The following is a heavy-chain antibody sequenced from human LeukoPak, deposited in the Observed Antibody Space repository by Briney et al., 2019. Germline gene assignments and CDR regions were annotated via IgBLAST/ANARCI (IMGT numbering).Heavy chain of an antibody. CDR2: IYNSGST. J-gene: IGHJ4*02. Sequence: SETLSLTCVVSGGSISRGSYYWNWIRQPAGKGLEWMGRIYNSGSTNYNPSLKSRVTISVDTSRNQLSLQLTSVTAADTAVYYCARQTFGVLYFDSWGQGTLVIVSS. CDR3: ARQTFGVLYFDS. CDR1: GGSISRGSYY. D-gene: IGHD3-10*01. V-gene: IGHV4-61*02.